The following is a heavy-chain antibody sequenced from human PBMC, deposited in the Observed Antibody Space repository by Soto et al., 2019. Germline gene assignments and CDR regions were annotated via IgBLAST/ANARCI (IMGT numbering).Heavy chain of an antibody. Sequence: EVQLLESGGDLTQPGGSLRLSCAASGFTFSSFAMTWVRQAPGKGLEWVSTISRSGSATYSAYSVKGRFTISRDNSKNILYLQMNTLSVEDTAIYYCAKGVGLVTQGIDYWGQGTLVTVSA. CDR3: AKGVGLVTQGIDY. CDR1: GFTFSSFA. J-gene: IGHJ4*02. V-gene: IGHV3-23*01. D-gene: IGHD2-21*02. CDR2: ISRSGSAT.